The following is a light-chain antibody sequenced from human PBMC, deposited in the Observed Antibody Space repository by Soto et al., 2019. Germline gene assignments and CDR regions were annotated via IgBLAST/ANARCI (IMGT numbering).Light chain of an antibody. CDR2: HVT. Sequence: QSVLTQPASVSGSLGQSITISCSGTSSDVGAYNYVSWYQQYPGKDPKLMIYHVTDRPSGVSNRFSGSKSGNTASLTISGLQAEDEADYYCCSYTTSNTFVFGTGTKLTVL. J-gene: IGLJ1*01. CDR3: CSYTTSNTFV. V-gene: IGLV2-14*01. CDR1: SSDVGAYNY.